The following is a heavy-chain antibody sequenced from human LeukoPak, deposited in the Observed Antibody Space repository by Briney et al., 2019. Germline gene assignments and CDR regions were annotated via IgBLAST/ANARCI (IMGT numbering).Heavy chain of an antibody. CDR3: ARETVVRGVITDDRGDY. CDR2: ISAYNGNT. V-gene: IGHV1-18*01. Sequence: ASVKVSCKASGYTFTSYGISWVRQAPGQGLEWMGWISAYNGNTNYAQKLQGRVTMTTDTSTSTAYMELRSLRSDDTAVYYCARETVVRGVITDDRGDYWGQGTLVTVSS. CDR1: GYTFTSYG. D-gene: IGHD3-10*01. J-gene: IGHJ4*02.